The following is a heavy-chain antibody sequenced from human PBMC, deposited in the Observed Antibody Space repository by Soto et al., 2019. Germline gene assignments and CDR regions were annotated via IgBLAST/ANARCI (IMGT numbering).Heavy chain of an antibody. V-gene: IGHV1-2*04. CDR1: GYTFTGYY. J-gene: IGHJ4*02. D-gene: IGHD6-13*01. CDR3: ARARDSSSWDLDY. Sequence: ASVKVSCKASGYTFTGYYMHCVRQAPGQGLEWMGWINPNSGGTNYAQKFQGWVTMTRDTSISTAYMELSRLRSDDTAVYYCARARDSSSWDLDYWGQGTLVTVSS. CDR2: INPNSGGT.